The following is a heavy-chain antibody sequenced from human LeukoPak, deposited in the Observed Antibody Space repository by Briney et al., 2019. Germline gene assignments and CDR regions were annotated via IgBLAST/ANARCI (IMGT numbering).Heavy chain of an antibody. J-gene: IGHJ4*02. Sequence: GGSLRLSRAASGFIFDDYAMHWVRQVPGKGLEWVSGISWNSGSIGYADSVKGRFTISRDNAKNSLYLQLNSLRAEDTAVYYCAGYSYGYSDYWGQGTLVTVSS. V-gene: IGHV3-9*01. CDR3: AGYSYGYSDY. CDR2: ISWNSGSI. CDR1: GFIFDDYA. D-gene: IGHD5-18*01.